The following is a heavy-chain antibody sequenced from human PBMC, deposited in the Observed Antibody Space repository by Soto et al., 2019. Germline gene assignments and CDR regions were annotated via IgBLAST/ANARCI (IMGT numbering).Heavy chain of an antibody. CDR3: AKDKQAAGTLPDY. V-gene: IGHV3-9*01. Sequence: EVQLVESGGGLVQPGRSLRLSCAASGFTFDDYAMHWVRQAPGKGLEWVSGISWNSGSIGYADSVKGRFTISRDNAKNSLYLQMNSLRAEDTALYYCAKDKQAAGTLPDYWGQGTLVTVSS. J-gene: IGHJ4*02. CDR1: GFTFDDYA. D-gene: IGHD6-13*01. CDR2: ISWNSGSI.